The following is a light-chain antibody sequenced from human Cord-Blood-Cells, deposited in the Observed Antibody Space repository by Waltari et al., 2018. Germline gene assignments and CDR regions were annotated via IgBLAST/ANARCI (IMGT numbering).Light chain of an antibody. Sequence: DIQMTQSPSTLSASVGDRGTITCRASQSISRWLAWYHRKPGKAPKLLLYKASSLESGVPSRFSGSGSGTEFTLTICSLQPDDFATYYCQQYNSYATFGQGTKVEIK. V-gene: IGKV1-5*03. J-gene: IGKJ1*01. CDR1: QSISRW. CDR2: KAS. CDR3: QQYNSYAT.